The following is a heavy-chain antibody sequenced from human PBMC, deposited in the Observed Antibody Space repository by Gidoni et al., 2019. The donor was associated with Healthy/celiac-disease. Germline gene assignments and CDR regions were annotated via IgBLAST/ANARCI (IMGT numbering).Heavy chain of an antibody. Sequence: QVQLVESGGGVVQHGRSLRLSCAASGFTFSSYGMHWVRQAPGKGLEWVAVIWYDGSNKYYADSVKGRFTISRDNSKNTLYLQMNSLRAEDTAVYYCARDRYGERYGDYFPSGMDVWGQGTTVTVSS. J-gene: IGHJ6*02. CDR2: IWYDGSNK. CDR3: ARDRYGERYGDYFPSGMDV. CDR1: GFTFSSYG. D-gene: IGHD4-17*01. V-gene: IGHV3-33*01.